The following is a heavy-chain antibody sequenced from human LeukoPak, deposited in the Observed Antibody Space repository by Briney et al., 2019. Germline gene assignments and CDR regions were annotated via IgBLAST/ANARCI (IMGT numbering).Heavy chain of an antibody. CDR3: ATGGAYYYGSGSYYKGLSAFDI. CDR2: FDPEDGAT. J-gene: IGHJ3*02. V-gene: IGHV1-24*01. D-gene: IGHD3-10*01. Sequence: ASVKVSCKVSGYTLTELSMHWVRQAPGKGLEWMGGFDPEDGATIYAQKLQGRVTMTEDTSTDTAYMELSSLRSEDTAVYYCATGGAYYYGSGSYYKGLSAFDIWGQGTMVTVSS. CDR1: GYTLTELS.